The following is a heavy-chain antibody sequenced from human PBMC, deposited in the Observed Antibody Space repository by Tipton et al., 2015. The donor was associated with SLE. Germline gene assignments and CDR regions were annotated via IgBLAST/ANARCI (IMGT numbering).Heavy chain of an antibody. D-gene: IGHD3-10*01. CDR1: GFTFSNYW. CDR2: IKQDGSER. Sequence: GSLRLSCAASGFTFSNYWMNWVRQAPGKGLEWVANIKQDGSERYYADSVEGRFAISRDNAKSSLYLQMNSLRVEDPAMYYCVRGSGNHAFDIWGQGTMVTVSS. CDR3: VRGSGNHAFDI. J-gene: IGHJ3*02. V-gene: IGHV3-7*01.